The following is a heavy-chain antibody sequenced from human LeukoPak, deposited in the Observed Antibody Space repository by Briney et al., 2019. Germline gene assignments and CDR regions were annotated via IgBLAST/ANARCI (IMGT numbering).Heavy chain of an antibody. D-gene: IGHD1-26*01. CDR1: GYTFTSYY. CDR3: GGDNSVGDNAWWFDP. J-gene: IGHJ5*02. V-gene: IGHV1-46*01. CDR2: INPTGGST. Sequence: ASVKVSCKASGYTFTSYYMHWVRQAPGQGLEWMGLINPTGGSTGYAQKFQGRVTMTRDMSTSTDYMELSSLRSEDTAIYYCGGDNSVGDNAWWFDPWGEGTLVTVSS.